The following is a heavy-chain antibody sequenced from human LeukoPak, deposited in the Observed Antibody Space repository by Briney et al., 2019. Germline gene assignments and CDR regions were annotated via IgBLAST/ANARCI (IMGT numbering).Heavy chain of an antibody. CDR3: ARGLYSGSYTFDY. CDR1: GGSFSGYY. Sequence: SETLSLTCAVYGGSFSGYYWSWIRQPPGKGLEWIGEINHSGSTNYNPSLKSRVTISVDTSKNQFSLKLSSVTAVDTAVYYCARGLYSGSYTFDYWGQGTLVTVSS. D-gene: IGHD1-26*01. J-gene: IGHJ4*02. CDR2: INHSGST. V-gene: IGHV4-34*01.